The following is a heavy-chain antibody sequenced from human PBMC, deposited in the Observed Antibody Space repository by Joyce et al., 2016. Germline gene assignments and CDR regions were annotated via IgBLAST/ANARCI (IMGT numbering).Heavy chain of an antibody. V-gene: IGHV3-43*01. D-gene: IGHD3-3*01. J-gene: IGHJ4*02. CDR1: GFTFDDYT. Sequence: EVQLVESGGVVVQPGGSLRLSCAASGFTFDDYTMHWVRQAPGKGLELVSLISWDGGSTYYADSVKGRFTISRDNSKNSLYLQMNSLRTEDTALYYCAKDRGGFGVVISSYLDYWGQGTLVTVSS. CDR2: ISWDGGST. CDR3: AKDRGGFGVVISSYLDY.